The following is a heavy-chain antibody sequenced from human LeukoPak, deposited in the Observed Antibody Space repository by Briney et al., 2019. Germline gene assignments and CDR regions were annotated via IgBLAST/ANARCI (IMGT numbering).Heavy chain of an antibody. CDR2: ISYDGSNQ. V-gene: IGHV3-30*18. J-gene: IGHJ4*02. Sequence: GGSLRLSCADSGFTFTSYGMHWARQAPGKGLEWVAVISYDGSNQYYADSVKGRFTISGDNSKNTLYLQMNSLRAEDTAVYYCGKDRSGGVIPIFFDCWGQGTLVTVYS. CDR1: GFTFTSYG. CDR3: GKDRSGGVIPIFFDC. D-gene: IGHD2-8*02.